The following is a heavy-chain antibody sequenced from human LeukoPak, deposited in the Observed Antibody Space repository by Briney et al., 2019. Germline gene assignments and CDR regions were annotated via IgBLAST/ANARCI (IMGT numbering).Heavy chain of an antibody. D-gene: IGHD3-22*01. J-gene: IGHJ3*01. CDR3: ARQSSSYDPFDV. CDR2: ISDSGTT. V-gene: IGHV4-59*08. CDR1: GGSTSSYY. Sequence: SETLSLTCTVSGGSTSSYYYNWVRQPPGKGLEWIAYISDSGTTNYNPSLKSRVTISVDTSKTQFSLRLSSVTAADTAVYFCARQSSSYDPFDVWGQGTMVTVSS.